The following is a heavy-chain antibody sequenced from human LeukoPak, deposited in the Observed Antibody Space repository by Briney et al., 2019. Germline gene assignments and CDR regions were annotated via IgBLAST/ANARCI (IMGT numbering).Heavy chain of an antibody. Sequence: KSSETLSLTCTVSGGSISSSSYYWGWIRQPPGKGLEWIGSIYYSGSTYYNPSLKSRVTISVDTSKNQFSLKLSSVTAADTAVYYCARRGPDYYGSGSPLDYWGQGTLVTVSS. V-gene: IGHV4-39*01. CDR3: ARRGPDYYGSGSPLDY. D-gene: IGHD3-10*01. J-gene: IGHJ4*02. CDR1: GGSISSSSYY. CDR2: IYYSGST.